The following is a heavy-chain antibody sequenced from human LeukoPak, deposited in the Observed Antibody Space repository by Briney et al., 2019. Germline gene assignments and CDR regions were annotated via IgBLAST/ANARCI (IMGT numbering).Heavy chain of an antibody. CDR1: GYSISTGYY. V-gene: IGHV4-38-2*02. D-gene: IGHD1-26*01. CDR2: FYHGGST. J-gene: IGHJ6*03. Sequence: SETLSLTCTVSGYSISTGYYWDWIRQPPGKGLEWIGTFYHGGSTYYNPSLKSRVTISVDTSKNQFSLKLSSVTAADTAVYYCARGSYDDYYYYMDVWGKGTTVTISS. CDR3: ARGSYDDYYYYMDV.